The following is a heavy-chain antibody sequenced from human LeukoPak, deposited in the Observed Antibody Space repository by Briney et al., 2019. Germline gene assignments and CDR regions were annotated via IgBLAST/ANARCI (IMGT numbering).Heavy chain of an antibody. Sequence: SETLSLTCTVSGGSISSYYWSWIRQPPGKGLEWIGYIYYSGSTNYNPSLKSRVTISVDTSKNQFSLKLSSVTAADTAVYYCARDRRVAAARGSCMDVWGQGTTVTVSS. V-gene: IGHV4-59*01. J-gene: IGHJ6*02. CDR1: GGSISSYY. CDR3: ARDRRVAAARGSCMDV. D-gene: IGHD6-13*01. CDR2: IYYSGST.